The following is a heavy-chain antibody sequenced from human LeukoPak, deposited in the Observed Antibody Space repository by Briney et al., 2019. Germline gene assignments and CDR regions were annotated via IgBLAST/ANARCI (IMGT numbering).Heavy chain of an antibody. D-gene: IGHD1-7*01. CDR2: MNPSGST. CDR1: GGSFSGYY. Sequence: SETLSLTCAVYGGSFSGYYWTWIRQTPEKGLEWIGEMNPSGSTSYNPSLKSRVTISVDTSKNQFSLKLSSVTAADTAVYYCARGLGGYNWNYALSWFDPWGQGTLVTVSS. CDR3: ARGLGGYNWNYALSWFDP. V-gene: IGHV4-34*01. J-gene: IGHJ5*02.